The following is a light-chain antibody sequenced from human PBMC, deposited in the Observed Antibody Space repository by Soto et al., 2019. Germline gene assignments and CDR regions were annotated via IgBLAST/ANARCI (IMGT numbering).Light chain of an antibody. CDR2: SDN. Sequence: QSVLTQPPSASGTPGQRVTISCSGSSSNIGSNTVSWYQQLPGTAPKLLMYSDNQRPSGVPDRFSGSKSGTSASLAISGLQSEDEADYYCAAWDDSLNGRYVFGTGTKVTVL. CDR3: AAWDDSLNGRYV. V-gene: IGLV1-44*01. J-gene: IGLJ1*01. CDR1: SSNIGSNT.